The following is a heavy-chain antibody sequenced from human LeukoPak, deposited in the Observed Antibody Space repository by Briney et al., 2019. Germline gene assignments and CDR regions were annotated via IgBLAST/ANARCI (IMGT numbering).Heavy chain of an antibody. Sequence: GRSLRLSCAASGFSFKDTGMHWVRQAPGKGLEWVAVIWYDGSRIYYGSSVKGRFTITRDNSKNTLDLQVNSLRAEDTAVYFCARGNWNYYYGMDVWGQGTTVTVSS. D-gene: IGHD3-3*01. CDR1: GFSFKDTG. CDR2: IWYDGSRI. V-gene: IGHV3-33*01. J-gene: IGHJ6*02. CDR3: ARGNWNYYYGMDV.